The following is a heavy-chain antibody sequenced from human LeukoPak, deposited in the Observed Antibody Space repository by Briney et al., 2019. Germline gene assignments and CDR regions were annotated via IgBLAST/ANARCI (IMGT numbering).Heavy chain of an antibody. CDR2: ISAYNCNT. D-gene: IGHD3-10*01. CDR1: GYTFTSYG. Sequence: ASVKVSCKSSGYTFTSYGIRWVRQAPGQGLEWMGWISAYNCNTNYAQNLQGRVTMTTDTSPSTAYMELRNLRSDDTAVFYCARNPYYYGSGSFENWFDPWGQGTLVTVSS. CDR3: ARNPYYYGSGSFENWFDP. J-gene: IGHJ5*02. V-gene: IGHV1-18*01.